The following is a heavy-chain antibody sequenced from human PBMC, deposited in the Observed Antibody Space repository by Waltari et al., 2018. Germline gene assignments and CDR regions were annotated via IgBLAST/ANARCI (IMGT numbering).Heavy chain of an antibody. Sequence: QVQLVQSGAEVKKPGASVKVSCKASGYTFTGYYMHWVRQARGQGLEWMGWINPNSGGTNYAQKFQGRVTMTRDTSISTAYMELSRLRSDDTAVYYCARDRGRIVVVPAAMGYWGQGTLVTVSS. CDR1: GYTFTGYY. CDR2: INPNSGGT. V-gene: IGHV1-2*02. CDR3: ARDRGRIVVVPAAMGY. J-gene: IGHJ4*02. D-gene: IGHD2-2*01.